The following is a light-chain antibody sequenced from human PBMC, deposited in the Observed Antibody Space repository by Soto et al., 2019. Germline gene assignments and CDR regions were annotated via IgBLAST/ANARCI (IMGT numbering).Light chain of an antibody. CDR3: QQYNSAPRT. CDR2: GAS. CDR1: QSRGSNF. J-gene: IGKJ1*01. Sequence: EIVLTQSPGTLSLSPGERATLSCKTSQSRGSNFLAWYQHKPGQAPRLLIYGASTRATGIPARFTGSGSGTDFTLTISRLEPEDFAVYYCQQYNSAPRTFGQGTKVDIK. V-gene: IGKV3-20*01.